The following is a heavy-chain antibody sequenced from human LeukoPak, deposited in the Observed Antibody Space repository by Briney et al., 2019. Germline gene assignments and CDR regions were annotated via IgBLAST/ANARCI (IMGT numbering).Heavy chain of an antibody. V-gene: IGHV4-34*01. CDR3: ARKGSSPYSSGWYRGSRAEYFQH. CDR1: GGSFSGYY. CDR2: INHSGST. Sequence: SETLSLTCAVYGGSFSGYYWSWIRQPPGKGLEWIGEINHSGSTDYNPSLKSRVTISVDTSKNQFSLKLSSVTAADTAVYYCARKGSSPYSSGWYRGSRAEYFQHWGQGTLVTVSS. J-gene: IGHJ1*01. D-gene: IGHD6-19*01.